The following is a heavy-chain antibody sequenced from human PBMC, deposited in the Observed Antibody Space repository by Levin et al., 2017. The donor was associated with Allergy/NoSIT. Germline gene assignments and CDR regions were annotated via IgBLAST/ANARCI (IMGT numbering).Heavy chain of an antibody. Sequence: LSLPCAASGFTFRSYTMHWVRQAPGKGLVWVARINSDGSTISYADSVKGRFTISRDNAKNTLFLQLNSLRAEDTAVYYCARFTSGYLLSYFDYWGQGNLVTVSS. J-gene: IGHJ4*02. V-gene: IGHV3-74*01. CDR3: ARFTSGYLLSYFDY. CDR2: INSDGSTI. D-gene: IGHD3-22*01. CDR1: GFTFRSYT.